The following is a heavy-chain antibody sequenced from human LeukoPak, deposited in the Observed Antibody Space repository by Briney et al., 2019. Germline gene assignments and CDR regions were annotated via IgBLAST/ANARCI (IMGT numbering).Heavy chain of an antibody. V-gene: IGHV1-69*13. J-gene: IGHJ5*02. CDR2: IIPIFGTA. CDR3: ARFGYSGVRGVIRWFDP. D-gene: IGHD3-10*01. Sequence: SVKVSCKASGGTFSIYAISWVRQAPGQGLEWMGGIIPIFGTANYAQKFQGRVTITADESTSTAYLELSSLRSEDTAVYYCARFGYSGVRGVIRWFDPWGQGTLVTVSS. CDR1: GGTFSIYA.